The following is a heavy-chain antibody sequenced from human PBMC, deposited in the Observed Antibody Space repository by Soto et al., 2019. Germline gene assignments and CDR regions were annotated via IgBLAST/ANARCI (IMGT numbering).Heavy chain of an antibody. D-gene: IGHD2-2*01. V-gene: IGHV1-18*01. J-gene: IGHJ4*02. CDR2: ISAYNGNT. CDR1: GYTFTSYG. CDR3: ARDTPIIVVVPAAMDY. Sequence: ASVKVSCKASGYTFTSYGISWVRQAPGQGLEWMGWISAYNGNTNYAQKLQGRVTMTTDTSTSTAYMELRSLRSDDTAVYYCARDTPIIVVVPAAMDYWGQGTLVTVSS.